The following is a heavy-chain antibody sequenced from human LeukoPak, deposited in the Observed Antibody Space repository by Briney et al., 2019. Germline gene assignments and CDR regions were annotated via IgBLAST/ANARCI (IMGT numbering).Heavy chain of an antibody. D-gene: IGHD6-13*01. V-gene: IGHV3-66*02. Sequence: GGSLRLSCAASAFTVSSNYMSWVRQAPGKGLEWVSVIYSGGSTYYADSVKGRFTISRDNSKNTLYLQMNSLRAEDTAVYYCARDQSDGVAAADPSLYYGMDVWGQGTTVTVSS. CDR1: AFTVSSNY. CDR2: IYSGGST. J-gene: IGHJ6*02. CDR3: ARDQSDGVAAADPSLYYGMDV.